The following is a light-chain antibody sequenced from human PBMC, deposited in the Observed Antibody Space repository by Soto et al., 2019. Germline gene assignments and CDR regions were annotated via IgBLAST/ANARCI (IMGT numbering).Light chain of an antibody. Sequence: IVLTQSPPTMSVSPGQRSTLACRASQSFSSSYLAWYQQKNGQAPRLXIYASSIRATGIPDRFSGSGYGTDFNLTISRLEPEDFAVYYCQQYGLSPRTFGRGTKVDIK. V-gene: IGKV3-20*01. CDR2: ASS. CDR3: QQYGLSPRT. CDR1: QSFSSSY. J-gene: IGKJ1*01.